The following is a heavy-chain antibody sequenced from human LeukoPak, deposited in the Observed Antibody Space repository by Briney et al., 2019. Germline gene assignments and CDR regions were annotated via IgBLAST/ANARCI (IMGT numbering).Heavy chain of an antibody. J-gene: IGHJ5*02. D-gene: IGHD2-15*01. CDR1: GFSFTSYW. CDR3: ARTSWEEYCSGSTCDNNWIDP. CDR2: IYPGDSDT. Sequence: GESLKISCKGSGFSFTSYWIGWVRQMPGKGLEWMGIIYPGDSDTRYSPSFQGQVTISADKSISTAYLQWSSLKASDTAMYYGARTSWEEYCSGSTCDNNWIDPWGQGTLVTVSS. V-gene: IGHV5-51*01.